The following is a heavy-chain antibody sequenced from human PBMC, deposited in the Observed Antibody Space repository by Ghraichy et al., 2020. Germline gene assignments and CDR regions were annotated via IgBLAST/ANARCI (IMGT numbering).Heavy chain of an antibody. CDR2: IRGKPNGGTT. V-gene: IGHV3-15*07. D-gene: IGHD1-26*01. J-gene: IGHJ5*02. CDR1: DFTLRDAD. Sequence: SCEASDFTLRDADMNWVRQAPGKGLEWVGRIRGKPNGGTTDYAAHVKGRFAVSRDDSKNTLFLQMNNLKTEDTAVYYCTRDRYYRGWWFDPWGQGTLVTVSS. CDR3: TRDRYYRGWWFDP.